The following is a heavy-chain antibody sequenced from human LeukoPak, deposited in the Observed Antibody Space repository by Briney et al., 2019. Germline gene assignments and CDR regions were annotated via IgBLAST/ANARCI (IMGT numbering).Heavy chain of an antibody. CDR3: ARAVPAPGTPENAFDI. CDR2: ISRDGTLQ. J-gene: IGHJ3*02. V-gene: IGHV3-30*03. Sequence: GGSLRLSCAVSGFTVSGNYMSWVRQAPGEGLEWVAVISRDGTLQYYADSVKGRLTISRDNSQSTLYLHMNSLSTEDTALYYCARAVPAPGTPENAFDIWGQGTMVTVSS. D-gene: IGHD6-13*01. CDR1: GFTVSGNY.